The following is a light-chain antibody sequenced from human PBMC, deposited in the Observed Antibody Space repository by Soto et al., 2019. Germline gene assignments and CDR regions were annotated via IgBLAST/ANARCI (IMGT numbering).Light chain of an antibody. V-gene: IGKV3-15*01. CDR2: DAS. CDR1: QSLGSN. CDR3: QQYNNWRIT. Sequence: EIVMTQSPATLSVSPGERATLSCRASQSLGSNLAWYQQKPGQAPRLLIYDASTRASGIPARFSGSGSGTEFTLTISSLQSEDFAVYSCQQYNNWRITFGQGTRLEIK. J-gene: IGKJ5*01.